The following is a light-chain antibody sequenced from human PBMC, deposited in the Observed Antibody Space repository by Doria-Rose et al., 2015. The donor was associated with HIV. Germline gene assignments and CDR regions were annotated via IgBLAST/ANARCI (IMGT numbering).Light chain of an antibody. CDR2: DRS. J-gene: IGKJ1*01. V-gene: IGKV3-20*01. Sequence: TQSPGTLSLSVGERATLSCRASQSLSSTYLAWYQQNLGQAPSLLIYDRSTRSTGIPARFSASGSGTDFTHTINRLEPEDVALYYCHQYGTAWTFGQGTKVEI. CDR3: HQYGTAWT. CDR1: QSLSSTY.